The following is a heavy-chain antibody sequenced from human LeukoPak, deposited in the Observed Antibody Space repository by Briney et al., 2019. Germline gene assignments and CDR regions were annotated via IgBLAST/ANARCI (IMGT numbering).Heavy chain of an antibody. D-gene: IGHD3-9*01. V-gene: IGHV5-51*01. CDR3: ARRYFDWLSNQYYFDY. J-gene: IGHJ4*02. CDR1: GYSFTSYW. Sequence: GESLKNSCKGSGYSFTSYWIGWVRQMPGKGLEWMGIIYPGDSDTRYSPSFQGQVTISADKSISTAYLQWSSLKASDTAMYYCARRYFDWLSNQYYFDYWGQGTLVTVSS. CDR2: IYPGDSDT.